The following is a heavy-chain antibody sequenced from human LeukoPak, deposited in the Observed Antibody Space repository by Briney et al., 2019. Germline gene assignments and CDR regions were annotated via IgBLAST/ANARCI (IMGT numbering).Heavy chain of an antibody. CDR1: GFTFSSYW. J-gene: IGHJ4*02. D-gene: IGHD5-18*01. CDR3: ARDPGYSYGPYYFDY. Sequence: GGSLILSCAASGFTFSSYWMSWVRQAPGKGLEWVANIKQDGSEKYYVDSVKGRFTISRDNAKNSLYLQTNSLRAEDTAVYYCARDPGYSYGPYYFDYWGQGTLVTVSS. V-gene: IGHV3-7*01. CDR2: IKQDGSEK.